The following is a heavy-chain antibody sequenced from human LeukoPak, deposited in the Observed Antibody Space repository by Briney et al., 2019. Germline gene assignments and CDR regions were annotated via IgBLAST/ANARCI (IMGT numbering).Heavy chain of an antibody. CDR2: ISRSSSNI. D-gene: IGHD1-26*01. V-gene: IGHV3-21*06. Sequence: GGSLRLSCAASGFTFSKYSMNWVRQAPGKGLEWVSSISRSSSNIYYADSVKGRFTISRDNAKNSLYLQMNSLRAEDTAVYYCARVRWELPHFDYWGQGTLVTVSS. J-gene: IGHJ4*02. CDR3: ARVRWELPHFDY. CDR1: GFTFSKYS.